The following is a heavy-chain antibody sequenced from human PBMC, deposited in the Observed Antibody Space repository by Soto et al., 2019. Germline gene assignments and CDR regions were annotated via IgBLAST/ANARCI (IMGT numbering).Heavy chain of an antibody. Sequence: ASVKVSCKASGYTFTGYYMHWVRQAPGQGLEWMGWINPNSGGTNYAQKFQGWVTMTRDTSISTAYMELSRLRSDDTAVYYCARSKSSSWYLYAFDIWGQGTMVTVSS. J-gene: IGHJ3*02. CDR1: GYTFTGYY. CDR3: ARSKSSSWYLYAFDI. V-gene: IGHV1-2*04. D-gene: IGHD6-13*01. CDR2: INPNSGGT.